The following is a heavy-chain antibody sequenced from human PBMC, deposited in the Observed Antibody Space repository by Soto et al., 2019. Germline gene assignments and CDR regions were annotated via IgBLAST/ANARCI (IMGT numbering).Heavy chain of an antibody. Sequence: EVQLLASGGGLVQPGGSLRLSCAASGFTFNNYAMTCVRQAPGKGLEWVSAISGGGDTTSYADSVKGRFTVSRDGSKNTLYLQMSSLRAEDTALSYCAKGRGGSGSLTPRVDFWGQGTLVTVSS. D-gene: IGHD3-10*01. V-gene: IGHV3-23*01. CDR3: AKGRGGSGSLTPRVDF. CDR1: GFTFNNYA. CDR2: ISGGGDTT. J-gene: IGHJ4*02.